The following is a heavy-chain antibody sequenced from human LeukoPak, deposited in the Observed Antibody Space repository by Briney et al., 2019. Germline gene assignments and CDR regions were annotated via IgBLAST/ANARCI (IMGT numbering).Heavy chain of an antibody. J-gene: IGHJ6*02. Sequence: PGGSLRLSCAASGFTFSSYGMHWVRQAPGKGLEWVAFIRYDGSNKYYADSVKGRFTISRDNSKNTLYLQMNSLRAEDTAVYYCARDDSRDSSGYYWTYYYGMDVWGQGTTVTVSS. CDR3: ARDDSRDSSGYYWTYYYGMDV. CDR2: IRYDGSNK. V-gene: IGHV3-30*02. CDR1: GFTFSSYG. D-gene: IGHD3-22*01.